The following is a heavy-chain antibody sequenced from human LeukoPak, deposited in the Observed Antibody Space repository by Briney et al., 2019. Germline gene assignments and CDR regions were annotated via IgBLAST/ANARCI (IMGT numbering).Heavy chain of an antibody. J-gene: IGHJ5*02. D-gene: IGHD2-2*02. CDR3: ALYIVVVPAAIRWSQGWFDP. Sequence: SETLSLTCAVYGGSFSGYYWSWIRQPPGKGLEGIGEINHSGSTNYNPSLKSRVTISVDTSKNQFSLKLSSVTAADTAVYYCALYIVVVPAAIRWSQGWFDPWGQGTLVTVSS. CDR2: INHSGST. CDR1: GGSFSGYY. V-gene: IGHV4-34*01.